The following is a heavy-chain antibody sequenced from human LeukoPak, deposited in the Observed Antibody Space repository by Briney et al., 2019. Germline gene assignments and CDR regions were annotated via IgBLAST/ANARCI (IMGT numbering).Heavy chain of an antibody. CDR3: ARRYDSSGYYTANYYYYYMDV. J-gene: IGHJ6*03. V-gene: IGHV3-11*04. CDR2: ISSSGSTI. CDR1: GFTFSDYY. Sequence: GGSLRLSCAASGFTFSDYYMSWIRQAQGKGLGWVSYISSSGSTIYYADSVKGRFTISRDNAKNSLYLQMNSLRAEDTAVYYCARRYDSSGYYTANYYYYYMDVWGKGTTVTISS. D-gene: IGHD3-22*01.